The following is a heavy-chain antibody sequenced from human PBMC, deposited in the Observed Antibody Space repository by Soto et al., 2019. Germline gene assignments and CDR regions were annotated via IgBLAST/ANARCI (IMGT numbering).Heavy chain of an antibody. CDR1: GVSTSNHY. D-gene: IGHD2-2*01. CDR2: IYYRGTT. Sequence: QVQLQESGPGLVKPSETLSLTCSVSGVSTSNHYWTWIRKPPGLGLEWIGCIYYRGTTNYNDSFNXRXTXXVDTSKNQLSLELSSVTTADTAVYYCARGGGSPYHDHEFDYWGQGILVTVSS. V-gene: IGHV4-59*11. CDR3: ARGGGSPYHDHEFDY. J-gene: IGHJ4*02.